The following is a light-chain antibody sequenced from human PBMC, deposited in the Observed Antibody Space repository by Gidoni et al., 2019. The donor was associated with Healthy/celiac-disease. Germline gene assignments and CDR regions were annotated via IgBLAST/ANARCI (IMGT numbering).Light chain of an antibody. CDR3: QQLNSYLQFT. CDR2: AAS. V-gene: IGKV1-9*01. J-gene: IGKJ3*01. Sequence: DIQLTQSPSFLSASVGDRVTITCRASQGISSYLDWYQQKPGNAPKLLIYAASTLQSGVPSRFSGSGSGTEFTLTISRLQTEDFATYYCQQLNSYLQFTFGPGTKVDIK. CDR1: QGISSY.